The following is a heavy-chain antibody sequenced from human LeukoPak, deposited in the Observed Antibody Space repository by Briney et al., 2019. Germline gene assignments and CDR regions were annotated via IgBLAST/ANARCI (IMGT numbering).Heavy chain of an antibody. V-gene: IGHV3-53*01. Sequence: GGSLRLSCAASGFTVSSNYMSWVRQAPGKGLEWVSVIYSGGSTYYADSVKGRFTISRDNAKNSLYLQMNSLRAEDTAVYYCARESTGVPDCDFWSGYGHGGADYWGQGTLVTVSS. CDR3: ARESTGVPDCDFWSGYGHGGADY. J-gene: IGHJ4*02. D-gene: IGHD3-3*01. CDR1: GFTVSSNY. CDR2: IYSGGST.